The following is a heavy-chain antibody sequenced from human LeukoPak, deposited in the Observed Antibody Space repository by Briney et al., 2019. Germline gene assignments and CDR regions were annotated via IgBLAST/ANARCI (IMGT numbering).Heavy chain of an antibody. Sequence: GGSLRLSCAASGFTFSSYGMHWVRQAPGKGLQWVAVISYDGSNKYYADSVKGRFTISRDNSKNTLYPQMDSLRAEDTAVYYCAKDRWAARPSGYLTTYYFDYWGQGTLVTVSS. V-gene: IGHV3-30*18. CDR1: GFTFSSYG. J-gene: IGHJ4*02. CDR2: ISYDGSNK. D-gene: IGHD6-6*01. CDR3: AKDRWAARPSGYLTTYYFDY.